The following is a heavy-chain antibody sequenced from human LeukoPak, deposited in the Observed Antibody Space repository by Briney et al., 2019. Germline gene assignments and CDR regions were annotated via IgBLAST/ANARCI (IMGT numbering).Heavy chain of an antibody. D-gene: IGHD2-15*01. CDR2: ISHSGST. V-gene: IGHV4-39*07. CDR1: GGSISSSSYY. J-gene: IGHJ6*03. CDR3: ARTRSWGYCSGGSCYRGYYYYMDV. Sequence: NSSETLSLTCTVSGGSISSSSYYWGWIRQPPGKGLEWIGEISHSGSTNYNPSLKSRVTISVDTSKNQFSLKLSSVTAADTAVYYCARTRSWGYCSGGSCYRGYYYYMDVWGKGTTVTVSS.